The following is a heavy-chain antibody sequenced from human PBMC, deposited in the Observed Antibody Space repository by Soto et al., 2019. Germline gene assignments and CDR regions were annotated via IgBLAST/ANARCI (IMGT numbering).Heavy chain of an antibody. Sequence: QVQLQQWGAGLLKPSETLSLTCAVYGGSFSGYYWSWIRQPPGKGLEWIGEINHSGSTNYNPSLERRVTISVDTSRTQFSLKLSSVTAADTAVYYCARGWGSTSFVGTVTTSSWFDPWGQGTLVTVSS. V-gene: IGHV4-34*01. CDR1: GGSFSGYY. D-gene: IGHD4-17*01. CDR2: INHSGST. J-gene: IGHJ5*02. CDR3: ARGWGSTSFVGTVTTSSWFDP.